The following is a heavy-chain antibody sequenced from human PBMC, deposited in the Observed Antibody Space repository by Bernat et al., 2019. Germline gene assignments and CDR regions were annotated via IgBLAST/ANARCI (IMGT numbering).Heavy chain of an antibody. J-gene: IGHJ6*02. CDR1: GFTSANYW. CDR3: AASSTDREGMNV. D-gene: IGHD5/OR15-5a*01. V-gene: IGHV3-7*03. Sequence: EVQLVESGGGSVQPGGSLGLSCAVSGFTSANYWMNWVRRTPGMGLEWVATIKEDGSERYYVDSVRGRFTISRDNAKNSLYLQMNSLRVEDTAVYYCAASSTDREGMNVWGQGTTVTVSS. CDR2: IKEDGSER.